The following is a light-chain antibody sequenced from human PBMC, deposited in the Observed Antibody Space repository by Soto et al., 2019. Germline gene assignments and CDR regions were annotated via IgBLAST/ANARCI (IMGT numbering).Light chain of an antibody. Sequence: QSVLTQPPSVSGAPGQRVTISCTGSSSNIGATYDVHWYQHLPGTARKLLIYGNTNRPSGVPDRFSGPKSGTSASLAITGLQAEDEADYYCQSYDSSLSAVVFGGGTKLTVL. V-gene: IGLV1-40*01. CDR3: QSYDSSLSAVV. CDR1: SSNIGATYD. J-gene: IGLJ3*02. CDR2: GNT.